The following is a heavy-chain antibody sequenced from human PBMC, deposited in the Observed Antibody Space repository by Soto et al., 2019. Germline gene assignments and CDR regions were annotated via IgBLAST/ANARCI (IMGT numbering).Heavy chain of an antibody. CDR2: LYNTGST. D-gene: IGHD2-15*01. Sequence: SETLSLTCTVSGGSISRYYWSWIRQPPGKGLEWIGYLYNTGSTIYNPSLKSRVTISFDASKNQISLQVRSATAADAAVYYCARDLKEYCSDGKCNWFDPWGQGTLVTVSS. CDR1: GGSISRYY. CDR3: ARDLKEYCSDGKCNWFDP. J-gene: IGHJ5*02. V-gene: IGHV4-59*01.